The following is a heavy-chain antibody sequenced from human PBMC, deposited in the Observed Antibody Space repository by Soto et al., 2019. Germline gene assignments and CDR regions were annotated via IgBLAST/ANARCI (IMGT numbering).Heavy chain of an antibody. CDR1: LVSISSGDW. CDR2: ISHSGTT. Sequence: QVQLQESGPGLVEPSGTLSLTCAVSLVSISSGDWWSWVRQPPGRGLEYIGEISHSGTTNYNPSIKSRLTIALDASKNQCSLKLTSVTAADTAVYYCATKSVPPPGKYWVQRSLVIVSS. D-gene: IGHD2-2*01. J-gene: IGHJ4*02. V-gene: IGHV4-4*02. CDR3: ATKSVPPPGKY.